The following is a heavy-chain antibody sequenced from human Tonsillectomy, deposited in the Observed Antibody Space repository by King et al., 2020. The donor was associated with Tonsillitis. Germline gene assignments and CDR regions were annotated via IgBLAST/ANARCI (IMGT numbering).Heavy chain of an antibody. CDR2: IKLDGGEK. J-gene: IGHJ4*02. D-gene: IGHD6-19*01. CDR3: AREISGWVHGRVGVYFDY. V-gene: IGHV3-7*03. CDR1: GFTFSSYW. Sequence: EVQLVESGGGLVQPGGSLRLSCAASGFTFSSYWMSWVRQAPGKGLEWVANIKLDGGEKYYVDSVKGRFTISRDNAKNSLYLQMNSLRAEDTAVYYCAREISGWVHGRVGVYFDYWGQGTLVTVSS.